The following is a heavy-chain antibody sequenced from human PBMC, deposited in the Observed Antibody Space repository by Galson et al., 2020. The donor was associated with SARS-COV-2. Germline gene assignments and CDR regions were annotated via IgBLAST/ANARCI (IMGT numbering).Heavy chain of an antibody. CDR1: GDSISTYY. V-gene: IGHV4-59*08. D-gene: IGHD6-6*01. J-gene: IGHJ4*02. CDR2: IYYSGST. CDR3: ARLGRRYMSISY. Sequence: SETLSLTCTVSGDSISTYYWTWIRQPPGKGLEWNGYIYYSGSTNSNQSLQSRVTITLDTSTNQFSLTLRSVTAADTAVYFCARLGRRYMSISYWGQGTLVSVSS.